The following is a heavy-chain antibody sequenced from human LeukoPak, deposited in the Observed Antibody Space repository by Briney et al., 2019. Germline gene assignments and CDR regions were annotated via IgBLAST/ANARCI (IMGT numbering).Heavy chain of an antibody. V-gene: IGHV5-51*01. CDR2: IYPGDSDT. Sequence: GESLKISCKPSGYSFTGYWSGWVRQMPGKGLEWMGIIYPGDSDTRYSPSFQGQVTISADKSISTAYLQWSSLKDSDTAMSYCARLELRGSWFSPWGQGTLVTVSS. CDR3: ARLELRGSWFSP. J-gene: IGHJ5*02. D-gene: IGHD1-7*01. CDR1: GYSFTGYW.